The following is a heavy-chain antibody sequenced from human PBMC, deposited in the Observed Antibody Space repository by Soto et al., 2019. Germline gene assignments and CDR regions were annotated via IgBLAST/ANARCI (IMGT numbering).Heavy chain of an antibody. V-gene: IGHV4-30-4*01. J-gene: IGHJ6*02. Sequence: PSETLSLTCTVSGGSISSGDYYWSWIRQPPGKGLEWIGYIHYSGSTYYNPSLKSRVTISVDTSKNQFSLKLSSVTAADTAVYYCARDSPEPRFISSGYLGYYGMDVWGQGTTVTVSS. CDR3: ARDSPEPRFISSGYLGYYGMDV. D-gene: IGHD3-22*01. CDR2: IHYSGST. CDR1: GGSISSGDYY.